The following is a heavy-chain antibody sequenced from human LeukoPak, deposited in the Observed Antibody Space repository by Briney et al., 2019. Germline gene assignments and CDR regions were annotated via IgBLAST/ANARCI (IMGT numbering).Heavy chain of an antibody. V-gene: IGHV3-73*01. Sequence: GGSLRLSCAASGFTFSNAWMSWVRQAPGKGLEWVGHIDKKDNLYATAYAESVKGRFTISRDDSKDTAFLHMDSLKTEDTALYYCTRDRGTYNWFDPWGQGTLVTVSS. CDR1: GFTFSNAW. CDR3: TRDRGTYNWFDP. J-gene: IGHJ5*02. CDR2: IDKKDNLYAT. D-gene: IGHD2-15*01.